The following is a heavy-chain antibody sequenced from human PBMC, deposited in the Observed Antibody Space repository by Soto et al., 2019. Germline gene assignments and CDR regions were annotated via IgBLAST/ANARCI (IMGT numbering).Heavy chain of an antibody. CDR1: GGSISSYY. Sequence: WETLSLTCTVSGGSISSYYWSWIRQPPGKGLEWIGYIYYSGITNYNPSLKSRVTISVDTSKNQFSLKLSSVTAADTAVYYCATGSRDGYNYGGWFDPSGQGTLLTVSS. CDR3: ATGSRDGYNYGGWFDP. CDR2: IYYSGIT. J-gene: IGHJ5*02. V-gene: IGHV4-59*01. D-gene: IGHD5-12*01.